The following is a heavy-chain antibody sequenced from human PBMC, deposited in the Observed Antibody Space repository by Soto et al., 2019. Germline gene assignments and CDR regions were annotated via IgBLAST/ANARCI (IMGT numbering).Heavy chain of an antibody. J-gene: IGHJ6*02. D-gene: IGHD2-15*01. CDR3: ATSYCSGGSCSLLRYYGMDV. CDR1: GFTFSSYG. Sequence: PVGSLRLSCAASGFTFSSYGMHWVRQAPGKGLEWVAVIWYDGSNKYYADSVKGRFTISRDNSKNTLYLQMNSLRAEDTAVYYWATSYCSGGSCSLLRYYGMDVWGQGTTVTVSS. CDR2: IWYDGSNK. V-gene: IGHV3-33*01.